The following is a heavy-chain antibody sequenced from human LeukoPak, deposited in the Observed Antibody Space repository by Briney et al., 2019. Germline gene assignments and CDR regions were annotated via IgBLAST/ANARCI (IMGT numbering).Heavy chain of an antibody. J-gene: IGHJ4*02. CDR3: ARSVIRGGHIDY. V-gene: IGHV1-8*01. CDR2: MNPNSGNT. CDR1: GYTFTSYD. D-gene: IGHD2-21*01. Sequence: ASVKVSCKASGYTFTSYDINWVRQATGQGLEWMGWMNPNSGNTGYAQKFQGRVTMTRNTSISTAYMELSSLRSEDTAVYYCARSVIRGGHIDYWGQGTLVTVSS.